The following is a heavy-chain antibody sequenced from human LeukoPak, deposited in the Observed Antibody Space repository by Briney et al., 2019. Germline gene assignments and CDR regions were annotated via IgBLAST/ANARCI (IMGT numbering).Heavy chain of an antibody. CDR2: IIPAFGSS. D-gene: IGHD6-13*01. CDR1: GGTFSKYA. J-gene: IGHJ4*02. Sequence: SVKVSCKASGGTFSKYAINWVRQAPGKGLEWMGGIIPAFGSSNYAQKFQGRVTLTTDTSTNTAYMEMSSLRSEDTAVYYCARVGPLGGSSWYAGILGYSDFWGQGTLVTVSS. V-gene: IGHV1-69*05. CDR3: ARVGPLGGSSWYAGILGYSDF.